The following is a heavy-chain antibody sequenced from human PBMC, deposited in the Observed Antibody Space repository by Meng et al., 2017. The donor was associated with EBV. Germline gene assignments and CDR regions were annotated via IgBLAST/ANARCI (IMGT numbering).Heavy chain of an antibody. D-gene: IGHD4-17*01. CDR3: ARGRYYGDYFWFDP. J-gene: IGHJ5*02. V-gene: IGHV4-61*01. CDR1: GGVVSSGSYY. CDR2: IYYSGST. Sequence: QVQLQASGPVLVKPSETLSLTCTVSGGVVSSGSYYWSWIRQPPGKGLEWIGYIYYSGSTNYNPSLKSRVTISVDTSKNQFSLKLSSVTAADTAVYYCARGRYYGDYFWFDPWGQGTLVTVSS.